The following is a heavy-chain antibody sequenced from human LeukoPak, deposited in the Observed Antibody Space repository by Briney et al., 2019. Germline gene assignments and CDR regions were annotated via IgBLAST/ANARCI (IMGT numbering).Heavy chain of an antibody. V-gene: IGHV4-59*11. D-gene: IGHD3/OR15-3a*01. J-gene: IGHJ6*03. CDR2: TSGSI. Sequence: SETLSLTCAVSGASISSHYWSWIRQPPGKGLEWIGYTSGSISDNPSLKSRVAVSVDPTQNQVSLSLTSVTAADTAVYYCARVLAIFGLDTTDFYMDVWGKGTTVTVSS. CDR1: GASISSHY. CDR3: ARVLAIFGLDTTDFYMDV.